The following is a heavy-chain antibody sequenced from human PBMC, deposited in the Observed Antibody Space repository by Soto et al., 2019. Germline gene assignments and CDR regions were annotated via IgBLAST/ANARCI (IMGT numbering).Heavy chain of an antibody. J-gene: IGHJ6*02. D-gene: IGHD6-6*01. CDR2: IYYSGST. CDR1: GGSIVSGDYY. Sequence: SETLSLTGTVSGGSIVSGDYYLIGMGQRPGSGLEMIGYIYYSGSTYYNPSLKSRVTISVDTSKNQFSLKLSSVTAADTAVYYCARVISSSRIYYYYGMDVWGQGTTVTVSS. CDR3: ARVISSSRIYYYYGMDV. V-gene: IGHV4-30-4*01.